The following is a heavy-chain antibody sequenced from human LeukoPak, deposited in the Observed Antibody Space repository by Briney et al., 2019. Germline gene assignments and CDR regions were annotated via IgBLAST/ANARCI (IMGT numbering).Heavy chain of an antibody. CDR2: INPNSGGT. CDR3: ARDSDYYDSSGYYNYFDY. D-gene: IGHD3-22*01. Sequence: GASVKVSCKASGYTFTGYYMHWVRQAPGQGLEWMGWINPNSGGTNYAQKFQGRVTMTRDTSISTAYMELSRLRSDDTAVCYCARDSDYYDSSGYYNYFDYWGQGTLVTVSS. V-gene: IGHV1-2*02. J-gene: IGHJ4*02. CDR1: GYTFTGYY.